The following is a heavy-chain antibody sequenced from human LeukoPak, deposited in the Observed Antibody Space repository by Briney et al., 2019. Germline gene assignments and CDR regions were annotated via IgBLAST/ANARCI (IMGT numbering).Heavy chain of an antibody. CDR2: IIPILGIA. CDR3: ASEYRYSYGLHIHRLDY. J-gene: IGHJ4*02. Sequence: ASVKVSCKASGGTFSRYTISWVRQAPGQGLEWMGRIIPILGIANYAQKFQGRVTITADKSTSTAYMELSSLRSEDTAVYYCASEYRYSYGLHIHRLDYWGQGTLVTVSS. V-gene: IGHV1-69*02. CDR1: GGTFSRYT. D-gene: IGHD5-18*01.